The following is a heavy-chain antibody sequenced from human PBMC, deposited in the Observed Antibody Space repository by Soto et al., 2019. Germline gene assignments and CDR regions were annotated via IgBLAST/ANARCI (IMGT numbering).Heavy chain of an antibody. V-gene: IGHV3-33*01. D-gene: IGHD4-17*01. Sequence: QGQLVESGGGVVQPGRSLRLSCAASGFAFSNHGMHWVRQAPGKGLEWLAVIVREGSEKFYADSVKGRFTISRDNSKNTLYLEMSSLRAEDTAVYYCARADDYDDNGLDLWGQGTLVTVSS. CDR1: GFAFSNHG. CDR2: IVREGSEK. J-gene: IGHJ4*02. CDR3: ARADDYDDNGLDL.